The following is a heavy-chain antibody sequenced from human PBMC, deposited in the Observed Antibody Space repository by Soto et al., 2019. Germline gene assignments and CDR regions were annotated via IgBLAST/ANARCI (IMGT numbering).Heavy chain of an antibody. CDR3: ASCITMVRGVIPPLWYFDY. CDR1: GFPSSSYA. J-gene: IGHJ4*02. Sequence: HPGGSLRLSCAASGFPSSSYAVHGVRQAPGKGLEWVAVISYDGSNKYYADSVKGRFTISRDNSKNTLYLQMNSLRAEDTAVYYCASCITMVRGVIPPLWYFDYWGQGTLVTVSS. V-gene: IGHV3-30-3*01. D-gene: IGHD3-10*01. CDR2: ISYDGSNK.